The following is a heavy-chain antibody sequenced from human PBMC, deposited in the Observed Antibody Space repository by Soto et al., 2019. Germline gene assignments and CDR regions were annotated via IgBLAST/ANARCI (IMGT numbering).Heavy chain of an antibody. CDR1: GFPFINFA. CDR3: AKCGDTGSYFQFDY. J-gene: IGHJ4*02. CDR2: ISGTGSRT. D-gene: IGHD3-10*01. Sequence: GGYLRLSFAAPGFPFINFAMSWVRQSPGKGLEWVSAISGTGSRTWYADSVRGRFTVSRDNSKNTLYLQMNSLRDEDTAVYYCAKCGDTGSYFQFDYWGPGTLVTVSS. V-gene: IGHV3-23*01.